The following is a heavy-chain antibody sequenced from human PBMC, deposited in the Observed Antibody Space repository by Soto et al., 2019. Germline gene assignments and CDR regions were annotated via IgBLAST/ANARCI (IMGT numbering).Heavy chain of an antibody. CDR3: ARVMTRTVVPYFDF. V-gene: IGHV1-69*06. Sequence: QVQLVQSGAEVKKPGSSVKVSCKASGGTFSNYVVNWVRQAPGQGLEWMGRIIPISGAANYAQKFQGRVTITADKSTSTSYMELSSLRSDDTAVYYCARVMTRTVVPYFDFWGQGTLVTVSS. J-gene: IGHJ4*02. CDR2: IIPISGAA. CDR1: GGTFSNYV. D-gene: IGHD1-7*01.